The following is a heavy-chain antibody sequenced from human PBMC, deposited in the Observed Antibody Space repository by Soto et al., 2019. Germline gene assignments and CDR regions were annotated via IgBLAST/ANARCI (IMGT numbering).Heavy chain of an antibody. J-gene: IGHJ6*02. V-gene: IGHV3-33*01. CDR1: GFTFSSYG. CDR3: ARDRARYCSGGSCYPKENYGMDV. Sequence: HPGGSLRLSCAASGFTFSSYGMHWVRQAPGKGLEWVAVIWYDGSNKYYADSVKGRFTISRDNSKNTLYLQMNSLRAEDTAVYYCARDRARYCSGGSCYPKENYGMDVWGQGTTVTVSS. D-gene: IGHD2-15*01. CDR2: IWYDGSNK.